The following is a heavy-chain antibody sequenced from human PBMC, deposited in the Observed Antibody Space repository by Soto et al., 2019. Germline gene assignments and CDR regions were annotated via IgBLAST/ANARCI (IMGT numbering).Heavy chain of an antibody. J-gene: IGHJ4*02. CDR2: ISAYNGNT. CDR3: ARDRIIAAAFHFDY. CDR1: GYTFTSYG. V-gene: IGHV1-18*04. Sequence: ASVKVSCKASGYTFTSYGISWVRQAPGQGLEWMGWISAYNGNTNYAQKLQGRVTMTTDTSTSTAYMELRSLRSDDTAVYYCARDRIIAAAFHFDYWGRGTLVTVSS. D-gene: IGHD6-13*01.